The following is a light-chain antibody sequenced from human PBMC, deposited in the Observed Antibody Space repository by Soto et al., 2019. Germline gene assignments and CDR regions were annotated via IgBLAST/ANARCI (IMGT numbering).Light chain of an antibody. CDR2: EVT. J-gene: IGLJ1*01. CDR1: SGDVGRYNS. V-gene: IGLV2-14*01. Sequence: QSALTQPASVSGSPGQSINISCTGASGDVGRYNSVSWYQQHPGKAPKLLIYEVTNRPSGVSDRFSGSKSGNTASLTISGLQSEDEADYYCSSYASGRTLYVFGTGTKVTVL. CDR3: SSYASGRTLYV.